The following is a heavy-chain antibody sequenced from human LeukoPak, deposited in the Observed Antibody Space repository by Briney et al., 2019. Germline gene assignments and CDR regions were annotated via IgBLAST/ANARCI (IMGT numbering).Heavy chain of an antibody. CDR2: ISYDGSNK. J-gene: IGHJ5*02. Sequence: PGGSLRPSCAASGFTFSSYAMHWVRQAPGKGLEWVAVISYDGSNKYYADSVKGRFTISRDNSKNTLYLQMNSLRAEDTAVYYCAREGAVATNNWFDPWGQGTLVTVSS. CDR1: GFTFSSYA. V-gene: IGHV3-30-3*01. CDR3: AREGAVATNNWFDP. D-gene: IGHD6-19*01.